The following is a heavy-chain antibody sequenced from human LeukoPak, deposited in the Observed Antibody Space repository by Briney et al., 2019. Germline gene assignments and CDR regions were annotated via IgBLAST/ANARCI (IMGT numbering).Heavy chain of an antibody. CDR3: AKAASSSWPSYYYGMDV. D-gene: IGHD6-13*01. J-gene: IGHJ6*02. CDR1: GFILSSYF. Sequence: GGSLRLSCAASGFILSSYFMSWVRQAPGKGLEWVSVITGSGGNTYYADSVKGRFTISKDNSKNTVYLQMSSLRVDDTAVYYCAKAASSSWPSYYYGMDVWGQGTTVTVSS. V-gene: IGHV3-23*01. CDR2: ITGSGGNT.